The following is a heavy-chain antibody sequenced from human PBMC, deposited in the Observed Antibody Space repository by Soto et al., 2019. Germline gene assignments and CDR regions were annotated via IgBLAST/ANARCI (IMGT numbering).Heavy chain of an antibody. J-gene: IGHJ4*02. Sequence: PGGSLRLSCVDSGFTFNNYGINWVRQAPGKGLEWVSTVSKSDYTYYSDSVKGRFTISRDNAKNTVSLQMNTLRAEDTAVYYCAREDSIIIPAVSDFWGQGTLVTVSS. CDR2: VSKSDYT. CDR3: AREDSIIIPAVSDF. D-gene: IGHD2-2*01. CDR1: GFTFNNYG. V-gene: IGHV3-21*04.